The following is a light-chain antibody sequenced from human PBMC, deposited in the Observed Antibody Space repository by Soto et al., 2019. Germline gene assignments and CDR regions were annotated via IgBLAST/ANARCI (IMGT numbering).Light chain of an antibody. Sequence: DIQMTQSPSTLSASVGDRVTITCRASQSINNWLVWYQQKPGKAPKLLIYKASNLDIGVPSRFSGSGSGTEFTLTISSLQPDAFSTYSCQQYDSYWTFGQGTKVEIK. CDR3: QQYDSYWT. J-gene: IGKJ1*01. V-gene: IGKV1-5*03. CDR2: KAS. CDR1: QSINNW.